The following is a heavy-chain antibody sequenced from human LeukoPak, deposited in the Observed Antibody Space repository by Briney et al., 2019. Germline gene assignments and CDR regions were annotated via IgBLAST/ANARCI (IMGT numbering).Heavy chain of an antibody. V-gene: IGHV1-3*01. D-gene: IGHD3-10*01. CDR2: INAGNGNT. J-gene: IGHJ4*02. CDR1: GYTFTSYA. Sequence: EASVKVSCKASGYTFTSYAMHWVRQAPGQRLEWMGWINAGNGNTKYSQKFQGRVTITRDTSASTAYMELSSLRSEDTAVYYCARDLGIDYGSVDNWGQGTLVTVSS. CDR3: ARDLGIDYGSVDN.